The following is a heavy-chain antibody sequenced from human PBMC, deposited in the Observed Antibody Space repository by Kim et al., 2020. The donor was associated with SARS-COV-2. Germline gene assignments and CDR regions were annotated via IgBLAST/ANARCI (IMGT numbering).Heavy chain of an antibody. J-gene: IGHJ4*02. CDR2: ISGSGGNT. V-gene: IGHV3-23*01. CDR3: AKEEVAIIFFFDF. Sequence: PGGSLRLSCAASGFTFNNYAMSWVRQAPGKGLEWVSAISGSGGNTYYADSVKGRFTMSRDNSKNTLYLQMNSLRAEDTAIYYCAKEEVAIIFFFDFWGQGTLVTVSA. D-gene: IGHD2-2*02. CDR1: GFTFNNYA.